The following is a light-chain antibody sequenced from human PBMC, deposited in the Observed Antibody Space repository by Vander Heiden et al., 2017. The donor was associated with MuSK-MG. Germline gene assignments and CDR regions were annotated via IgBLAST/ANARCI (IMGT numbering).Light chain of an antibody. Sequence: YELTQPSSVSVSPRQTARITCSGDVLGRKYARWFQQKPGQAPLLLLYKDSERPSGIPERFSGSSSGTTITLTISGAQVEDEAEYYCYYATDNYLGLFGGGTKLTVL. CDR2: KDS. V-gene: IGLV3-27*01. J-gene: IGLJ2*01. CDR1: VLGRKY. CDR3: YYATDNYLGL.